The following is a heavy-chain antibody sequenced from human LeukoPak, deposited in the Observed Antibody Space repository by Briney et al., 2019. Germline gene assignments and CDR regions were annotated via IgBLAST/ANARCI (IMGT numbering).Heavy chain of an antibody. CDR2: ISGGSGTI. CDR1: GFTFNNYA. V-gene: IGHV3-23*01. D-gene: IGHD3-22*01. CDR3: AKVDGYSSGRSPSHY. J-gene: IGHJ4*02. Sequence: PGGSLRLSCAASGFTFNNYAMTWVRQAPGEGLEWVSAISGGSGTIYYADSVKGRFTISRDNSKNTLYLQMNTLRAEDTAVYYCAKVDGYSSGRSPSHYGGQGTLVTVS.